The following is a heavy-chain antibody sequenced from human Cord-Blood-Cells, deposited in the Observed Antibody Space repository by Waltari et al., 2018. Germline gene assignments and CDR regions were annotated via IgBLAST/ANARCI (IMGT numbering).Heavy chain of an antibody. CDR2: INAGNGNT. Sequence: QVQLVQSGAEVKKPGASVQVSCKASGYTFTSYAIHWVRQAPGQRLEWMGWINAGNGNTKYSQKFQGRVTITRDTSASTAYMELSSLRSEDTAVYYCARDGYYYGSGEGFDYWGQGTLVTVSS. CDR1: GYTFTSYA. J-gene: IGHJ4*02. D-gene: IGHD3-10*01. V-gene: IGHV1-3*01. CDR3: ARDGYYYGSGEGFDY.